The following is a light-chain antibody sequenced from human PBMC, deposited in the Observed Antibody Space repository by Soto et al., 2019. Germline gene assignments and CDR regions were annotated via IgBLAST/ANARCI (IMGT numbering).Light chain of an antibody. V-gene: IGKV1-5*03. Sequence: DIQMTQSPSTLSASVGDRVTMTCGASKNINTWVAWYQQKPGKAPRLLIYQASSLESGVPSRFSGSGSGTEFTLTISSLQTEDFATYYCQLYSVYSSWTFGQGTKVDIK. J-gene: IGKJ1*01. CDR1: KNINTW. CDR2: QAS. CDR3: QLYSVYSSWT.